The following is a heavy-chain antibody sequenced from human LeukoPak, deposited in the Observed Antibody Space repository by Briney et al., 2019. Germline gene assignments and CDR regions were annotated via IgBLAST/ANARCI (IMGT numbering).Heavy chain of an antibody. D-gene: IGHD4-17*01. CDR2: ITAYGDYP. Sequence: GGSVSLLCGVCAFPFYTFPLMCPAPPRGGAGVGVSYITAYGDYPHYADPGKSRLTSSRDNYKITLELQINSLSAEDTAMYYCAKDRNGDYIGAFDFWGQGTMVTVSS. J-gene: IGHJ3*01. V-gene: IGHV3-23*01. CDR3: AKDRNGDYIGAFDF. CDR1: AFPFYTFP.